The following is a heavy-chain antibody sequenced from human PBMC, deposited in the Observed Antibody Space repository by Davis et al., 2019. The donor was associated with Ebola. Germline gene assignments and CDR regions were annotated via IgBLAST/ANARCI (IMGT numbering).Heavy chain of an antibody. J-gene: IGHJ4*01. Sequence: SETLSLTCSVSGASISGDYSSWIRQSPGKGLEWIGYMLYSGTTNYNPSLKSRVTISIDTSKNQFPLKLRSVIAADTAVYYCARLDRSSYLDSWGQGTLVTVSS. V-gene: IGHV4-59*01. CDR1: GASISGDY. D-gene: IGHD6-13*01. CDR2: MLYSGTT. CDR3: ARLDRSSYLDS.